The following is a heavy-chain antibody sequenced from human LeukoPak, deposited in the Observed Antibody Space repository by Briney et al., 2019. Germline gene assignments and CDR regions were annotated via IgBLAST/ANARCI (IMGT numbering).Heavy chain of an antibody. CDR2: ISAYNGNT. Sequence: GASVKVSCKASGYTFTSYGISWVRQAPGQGLEWMGWISAYNGNTNYAQKLQGRVTMTTDTSTSTAYMELRSLRSDDTAVYYCARDAPPRWLLRLGNWFDPWGQGTLVTVSS. CDR3: ARDAPPRWLLRLGNWFDP. CDR1: GYTFTSYG. J-gene: IGHJ5*02. D-gene: IGHD3-22*01. V-gene: IGHV1-18*01.